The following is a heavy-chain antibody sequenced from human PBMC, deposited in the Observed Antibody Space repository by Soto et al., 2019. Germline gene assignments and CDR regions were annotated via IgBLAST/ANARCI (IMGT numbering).Heavy chain of an antibody. CDR2: IWYDGSNK. Sequence: GGSLRLSCAASGFTFSSYGMHWVRQAPGKGLEWVAVIWYDGSNKYYADSVKGRFTISRDNSKNTLYLQMNSLRAEDTAVYYCARDREQLWSNYYYYYGMDAWGQGTTVTVSS. CDR1: GFTFSSYG. J-gene: IGHJ6*02. CDR3: ARDREQLWSNYYYYYGMDA. D-gene: IGHD5-18*01. V-gene: IGHV3-33*01.